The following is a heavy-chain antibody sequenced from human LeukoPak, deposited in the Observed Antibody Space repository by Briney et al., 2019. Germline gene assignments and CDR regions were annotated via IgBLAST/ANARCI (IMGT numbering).Heavy chain of an antibody. D-gene: IGHD3-9*01. V-gene: IGHV4-39*01. CDR3: ARGTKLRYFKGGAFDI. CDR1: GGSISSSSYY. J-gene: IGHJ3*02. Sequence: SETLSLTCTVSGGSISSSSYYWGWIRQPPGKGLEWIGSIYYSGSTYYNPSLKSRVTISVDTSKNQFSLKLSSVTAADTAVYYCARGTKLRYFKGGAFDIWGQGTMVTVSS. CDR2: IYYSGST.